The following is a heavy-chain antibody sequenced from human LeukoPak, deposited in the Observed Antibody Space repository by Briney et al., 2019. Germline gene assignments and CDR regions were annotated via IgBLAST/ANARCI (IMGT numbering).Heavy chain of an antibody. CDR2: IYYSGST. V-gene: IGHV4-59*01. Sequence: SETLSLTCTVSGGSISSYYWSWIRQPPGKGLEWIGYIYYSGSTNYNPSLKSRVTISVDTSKNQFSLKLSSVTAADTAVYYCARGGDILTGYLFKYFDYWGQGTLVTVSS. CDR1: GGSISSYY. CDR3: ARGGDILTGYLFKYFDY. D-gene: IGHD3-9*01. J-gene: IGHJ4*02.